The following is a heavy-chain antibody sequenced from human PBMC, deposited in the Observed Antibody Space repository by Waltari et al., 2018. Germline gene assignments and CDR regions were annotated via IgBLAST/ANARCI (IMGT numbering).Heavy chain of an antibody. CDR3: VRGFSYDATGYYYYY. CDR2: ITPMFGTS. D-gene: IGHD3-22*01. V-gene: IGHV1-69*01. J-gene: IGHJ4*02. CDR1: GGTFSRYA. Sequence: QVQLVQSGAEVKKPGSSVKVSCKASGGTFSRYAISWVLQAPGQGLEWMGGITPMFGTSNYAQKFQGRVTITADESTSTVYMELRSLRSEDTAIYYCVRGFSYDATGYYYYYWGQGTLVTVSS.